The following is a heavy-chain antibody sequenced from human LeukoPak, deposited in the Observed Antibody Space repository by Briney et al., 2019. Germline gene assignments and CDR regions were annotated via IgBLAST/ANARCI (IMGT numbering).Heavy chain of an antibody. J-gene: IGHJ4*02. CDR3: ARDLNKAPHIVVVVAATPVFDY. CDR1: GFTFSSYS. D-gene: IGHD2-15*01. CDR2: ISSSSSYI. V-gene: IGHV3-21*01. Sequence: GGSLRLSCAASGFTFSSYSMNWVRQAPGKWLEWVSSISSSSSYIYYADSVKGRFTISRDNAKNSLYLQMNSLRAEDTAVYYCARDLNKAPHIVVVVAATPVFDYWGQGTLVTVSS.